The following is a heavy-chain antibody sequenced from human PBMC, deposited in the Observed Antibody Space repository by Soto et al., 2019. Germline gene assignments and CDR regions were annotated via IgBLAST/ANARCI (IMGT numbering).Heavy chain of an antibody. J-gene: IGHJ3*02. CDR2: INHSGST. Sequence: SETLSLTCAVYGGSFSGYYWSWIRQPPGKGLEWIGEINHSGSTNYNPSLKSRVTISVDTSKNQFSLKLSSVTAADTAVYYCARLPITRGAFDIWGQGTMVTVSS. D-gene: IGHD3-10*01. CDR3: ARLPITRGAFDI. CDR1: GGSFSGYY. V-gene: IGHV4-34*01.